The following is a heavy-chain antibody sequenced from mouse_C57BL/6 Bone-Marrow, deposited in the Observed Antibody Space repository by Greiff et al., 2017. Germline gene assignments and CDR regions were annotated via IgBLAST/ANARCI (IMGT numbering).Heavy chain of an antibody. V-gene: IGHV1-82*01. CDR3: ARRSYYSNHAMDY. CDR1: GYAFSSSW. Sequence: VQLQQSGPELVKPGASVKISCKASGYAFSSSWMNWVKQRPGKGLEWIGRIYPGDGDTNYNGKFKGKATLTADKSSSTAYMQLSSLTSEDSAVYFCARRSYYSNHAMDYWGQGTSVTVSS. CDR2: IYPGDGDT. J-gene: IGHJ4*01. D-gene: IGHD2-5*01.